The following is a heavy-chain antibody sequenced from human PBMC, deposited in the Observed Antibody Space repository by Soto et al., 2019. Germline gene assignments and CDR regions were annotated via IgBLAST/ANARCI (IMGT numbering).Heavy chain of an antibody. CDR1: GYTFTSYY. J-gene: IGHJ6*02. D-gene: IGHD3-3*01. V-gene: IGHV1-46*01. Sequence: GASVKVSCKASGYTFTSYYMHWVRQAPGQGLEWMGIINPSGGSTSYAQKFQGRVTMTRDTSTSTVYMELSSLRSEDTAVYYCARGGLRFLEWYTGSYGMDVWGQGTTVTVSS. CDR3: ARGGLRFLEWYTGSYGMDV. CDR2: INPSGGST.